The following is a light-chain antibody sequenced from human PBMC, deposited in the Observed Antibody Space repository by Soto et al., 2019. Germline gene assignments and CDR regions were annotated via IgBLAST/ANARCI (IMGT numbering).Light chain of an antibody. CDR3: SSYAASTTLL. CDR1: SSDVGTYDR. Sequence: QSALTQPPSVSGSPGQSVTISCIGSSSDVGTYDRVSWYQAPPGTAPKLIIYEVHYRPSGVPDRFSGSKSGNTASLTISGLQAEEEADYYCSSYAASTTLLFGGGTKVTVL. CDR2: EVH. V-gene: IGLV2-18*02. J-gene: IGLJ2*01.